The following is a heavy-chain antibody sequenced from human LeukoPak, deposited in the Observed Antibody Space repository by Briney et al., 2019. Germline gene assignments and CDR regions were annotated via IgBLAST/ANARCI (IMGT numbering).Heavy chain of an antibody. CDR3: AKGSELLWFGELLYGFDY. J-gene: IGHJ4*02. CDR2: ISGSGGST. CDR1: GFTFSSNA. D-gene: IGHD3-10*01. V-gene: IGHV3-23*01. Sequence: PGGSLRLSCAASGFTFSSNAMSSFRQAPGKGLEWVSAISGSGGSTYYADSVKGRFTISRDNSKNTLYLQMNTLRAEDTAVYYCAKGSELLWFGELLYGFDYWGQGTLVTVSS.